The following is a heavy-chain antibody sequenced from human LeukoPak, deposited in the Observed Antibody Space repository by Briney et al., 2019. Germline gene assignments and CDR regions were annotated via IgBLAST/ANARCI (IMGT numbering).Heavy chain of an antibody. CDR3: AGVPRRIAAADY. D-gene: IGHD6-13*01. Sequence: KSSETLSLTCAVYGGSFSGYYWSWIRQPPGKGLEWIGEINHSGSTNYNPSLKSRVTISVDTSKNQFSLKLSSVTAADTAVYYCAGVPRRIAAADYWGQGTLVTVSS. CDR1: GGSFSGYY. CDR2: INHSGST. V-gene: IGHV4-34*01. J-gene: IGHJ4*02.